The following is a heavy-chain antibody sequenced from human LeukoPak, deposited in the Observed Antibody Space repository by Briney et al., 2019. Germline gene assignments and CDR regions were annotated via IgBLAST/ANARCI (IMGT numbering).Heavy chain of an antibody. Sequence: GGSLRLSCAASGFTFSDFSMNWVRQAPGKGLEWVSCITDRGTYIYYADSIKGRFTISRDDAKNSLYLQMSSLRAEDTAVYYCVRQGHYYERSSYYDAFDIWGQGTMVTVSS. CDR2: ITDRGTYI. V-gene: IGHV3-21*06. CDR1: GFTFSDFS. CDR3: VRQGHYYERSSYYDAFDI. D-gene: IGHD3-22*01. J-gene: IGHJ3*02.